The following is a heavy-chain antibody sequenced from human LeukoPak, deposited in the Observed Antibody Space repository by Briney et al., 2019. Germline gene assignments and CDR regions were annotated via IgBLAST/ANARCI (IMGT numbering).Heavy chain of an antibody. D-gene: IGHD5-18*01. J-gene: IGHJ6*03. CDR2: IKQDGSEK. V-gene: IGHV3-7*03. Sequence: GGSLRLSCAASGFTFSSYWMSWVRQAPGKGLEWVANIKQDGSEKYYVDSVKGRFTISRDNSKNTLYLQMNSLRAEDTAVYYCAKGEIQLWLYYYYMDVWGKGTTVTVSS. CDR1: GFTFSSYW. CDR3: AKGEIQLWLYYYYMDV.